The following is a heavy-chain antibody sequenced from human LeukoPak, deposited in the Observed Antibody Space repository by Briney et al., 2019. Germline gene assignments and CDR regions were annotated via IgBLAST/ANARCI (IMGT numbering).Heavy chain of an antibody. D-gene: IGHD1-14*01. CDR2: ISSSGSTI. V-gene: IGHV3-48*04. Sequence: PGGSLRLSCAASGFTFSSYSMNWVRQAPGKGLEWVSYISSSGSTIYYADSVKGRFTISRDNAKNSLYLQMNSLRAEDTAVYYCARDPSANLGGFDYWGQGTLVTVSS. CDR1: GFTFSSYS. J-gene: IGHJ4*02. CDR3: ARDPSANLGGFDY.